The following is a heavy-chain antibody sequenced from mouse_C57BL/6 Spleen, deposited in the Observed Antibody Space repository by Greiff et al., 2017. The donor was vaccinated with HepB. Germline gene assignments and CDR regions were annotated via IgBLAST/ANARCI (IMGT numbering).Heavy chain of an antibody. V-gene: IGHV2-6*01. Sequence: VKLKESGPGLVAPSQCLSITCTVSGFSLTSYGVDWVCQSPGKGLEWLGVIWGVGRTNYNSDPKSRLSISNDNSKRQVFLKMNSLQTDDTAMYYCASDRRDEGFAYWGQGTLVTVSA. CDR3: ASDRRDEGFAY. CDR1: GFSLTSYG. D-gene: IGHD3-3*01. J-gene: IGHJ3*01. CDR2: IWGVGRT.